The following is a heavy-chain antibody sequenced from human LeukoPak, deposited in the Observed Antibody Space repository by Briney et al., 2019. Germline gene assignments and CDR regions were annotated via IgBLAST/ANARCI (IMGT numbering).Heavy chain of an antibody. CDR3: AKSAPEYYDFWSGADY. V-gene: IGHV3-30*18. CDR2: ISYDGSNK. D-gene: IGHD3-3*01. Sequence: GRSLRLSCAASGFTFSSYGMHWVRQAPGKGLEWVAVISYDGSNKYYADSVKGRFTISRDNSKNTLYLQMNSLRAEDTAVYYCAKSAPEYYDFWSGADYWGQGTLVTVSP. CDR1: GFTFSSYG. J-gene: IGHJ4*02.